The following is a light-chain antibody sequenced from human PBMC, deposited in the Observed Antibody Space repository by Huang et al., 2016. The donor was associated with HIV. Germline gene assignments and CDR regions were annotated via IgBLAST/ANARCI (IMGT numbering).Light chain of an antibody. Sequence: DIVVTQSPDSLALSVGERAAINCTSSQSVFSSSKTKNYVSWFQVKPGHPPKLLIYWASTRESGVPDRFSGSGSGTDFTLTINNLQSEDVAVYYCHQYYTTPQTFGQGTKV. CDR1: QSVFSSSKTKNY. CDR2: WAS. CDR3: HQYYTTPQT. V-gene: IGKV4-1*01. J-gene: IGKJ1*01.